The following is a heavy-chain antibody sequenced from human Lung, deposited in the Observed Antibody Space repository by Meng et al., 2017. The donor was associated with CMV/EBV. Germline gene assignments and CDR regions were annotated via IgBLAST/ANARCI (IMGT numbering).Heavy chain of an antibody. Sequence: CMHWVRQAPGKGLEWVSSISSSSSYIYYADSVKGRFTISRDNAKNSLYLQMNSLRAEDTAVYYCARTSLEGHYYDSSGYYGNWFDPWGQGTLVTVSS. CDR1: C. CDR3: ARTSLEGHYYDSSGYYGNWFDP. J-gene: IGHJ5*02. V-gene: IGHV3-21*01. D-gene: IGHD3-22*01. CDR2: ISSSSSYI.